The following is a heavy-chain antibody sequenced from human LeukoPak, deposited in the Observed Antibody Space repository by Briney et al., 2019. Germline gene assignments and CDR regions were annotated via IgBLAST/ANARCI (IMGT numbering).Heavy chain of an antibody. CDR2: MNPNSGNT. CDR1: GYTFTSYD. D-gene: IGHD3-10*01. Sequence: ASVKVSCKASGYTFTSYDIHWVRQAPGQGLEWMGWMNPNSGNTGYAQKFQGRVTMTRNTPISTAYMELSSLRSDGTAVYYCSSGAGSGSYFTYYYYFMDVWGKGTTVTISS. CDR3: SSGAGSGSYFTYYYYFMDV. J-gene: IGHJ6*03. V-gene: IGHV1-8*01.